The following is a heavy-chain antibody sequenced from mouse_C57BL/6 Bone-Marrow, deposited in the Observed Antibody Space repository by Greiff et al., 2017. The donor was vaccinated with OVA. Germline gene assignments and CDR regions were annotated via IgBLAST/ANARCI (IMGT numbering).Heavy chain of an antibody. CDR2: ISSGGSYT. CDR3: ARQRYYGSSSWFAY. V-gene: IGHV5-6*01. J-gene: IGHJ3*01. Sequence: EVKLMESGGDLVKPGGSLKLSCAASGFTFSSYGMSWVRQTPDKRLEWVATISSGGSYTYYPDSVKGRFTISRDNAKNTLYLQMSSLKSEDTAMYYGARQRYYGSSSWFAYWGQGTLVTVSA. CDR1: GFTFSSYG. D-gene: IGHD1-1*01.